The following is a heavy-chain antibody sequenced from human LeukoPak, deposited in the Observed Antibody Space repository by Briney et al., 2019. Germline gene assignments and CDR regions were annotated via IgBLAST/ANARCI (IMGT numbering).Heavy chain of an antibody. CDR2: INSDGSST. D-gene: IGHD6-19*01. V-gene: IGHV3-74*01. CDR1: GFTLSSYW. Sequence: GGSLRLSCAASGFTLSSYWMHWVRQAPGKGLGWVSRINSDGSSTSYADSVKGRFTISRDNAKNTLYLQMNSLRAEDTAVYYCARRWAVAAVDYWGQGTLVTVSS. CDR3: ARRWAVAAVDY. J-gene: IGHJ4*02.